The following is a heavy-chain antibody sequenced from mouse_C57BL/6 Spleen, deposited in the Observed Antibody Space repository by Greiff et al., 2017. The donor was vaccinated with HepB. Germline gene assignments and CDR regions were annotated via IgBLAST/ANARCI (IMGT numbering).Heavy chain of an antibody. J-gene: IGHJ1*03. CDR3: ARRAPYYYGSSWYFDV. CDR2: IYWDDDK. Sequence: QVQLKESGPGILQSSQTLSLTCSFSGFSLSTSGMGVSWIRQPSGKGLEWLAHIYWDDDKRYNPSLKSRLTISKDTSRNQVFLKITSVDTADTATYYCARRAPYYYGSSWYFDVWGTGTTVTVSS. CDR1: GFSLSTSGMG. D-gene: IGHD1-1*01. V-gene: IGHV8-12*01.